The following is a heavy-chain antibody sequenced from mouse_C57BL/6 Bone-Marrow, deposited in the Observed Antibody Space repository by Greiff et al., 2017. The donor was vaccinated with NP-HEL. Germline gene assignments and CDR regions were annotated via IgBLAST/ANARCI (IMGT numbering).Heavy chain of an antibody. D-gene: IGHD1-1*01. V-gene: IGHV5-4*03. Sequence: EVKLVESGGGLVKPGGSLKLSCAASGFTFSSYAMSWVRQTPEKRLEWVATISDGGSYTYYPDNVKGRFTISRDNAKNNLYLQMSHLKSEDTAMYYCARGVYYGSSYDYAMDYWGQGTSVTGSS. CDR1: GFTFSSYA. CDR2: ISDGGSYT. CDR3: ARGVYYGSSYDYAMDY. J-gene: IGHJ4*01.